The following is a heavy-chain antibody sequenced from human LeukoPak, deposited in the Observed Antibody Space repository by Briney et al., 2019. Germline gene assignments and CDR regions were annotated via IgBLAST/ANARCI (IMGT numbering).Heavy chain of an antibody. CDR1: GYTFTSYD. Sequence: ASVKVSCKASGYTFTSYDINWVRQATGQGLEWMGWMNPNSGNTGYAQKFQGRVTMTRNTSISTAYMELSSLRSEDTAVYYCARTLWFGEFAYMDVWGKGTTVTISS. J-gene: IGHJ6*03. D-gene: IGHD3-10*01. CDR2: MNPNSGNT. CDR3: ARTLWFGEFAYMDV. V-gene: IGHV1-8*01.